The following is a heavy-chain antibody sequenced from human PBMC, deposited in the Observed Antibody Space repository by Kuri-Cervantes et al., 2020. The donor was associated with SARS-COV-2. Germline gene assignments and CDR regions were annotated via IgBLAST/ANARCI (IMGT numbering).Heavy chain of an antibody. CDR1: AYTFTAYY. Sequence: ASVQVTCKASAYTFTAYYIHWVRQAPGQGLEWMGWINPYNGDTNYAKKFQGRVTLTRDTSISTAYMELNRLRSDDTAVDYCARDPGYCSGGTCLDYWGQGTLVTVSS. CDR3: ARDPGYCSGGTCLDY. CDR2: INPYNGDT. J-gene: IGHJ4*02. V-gene: IGHV1-2*02. D-gene: IGHD2-15*01.